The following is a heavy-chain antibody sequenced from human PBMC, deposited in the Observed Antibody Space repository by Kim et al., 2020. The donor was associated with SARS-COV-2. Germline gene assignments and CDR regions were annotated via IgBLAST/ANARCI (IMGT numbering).Heavy chain of an antibody. CDR3: ARMPQTLTSSLGTWDWYFDL. CDR2: ISSSGSTI. Sequence: GGSLRLSCAASGFTFSSYEMNWVRQAPGKGLEWVSYISSSGSTIYYADSVKGRFTISRDNAKNSLYLQMNSLRAEDTAVYYCARMPQTLTSSLGTWDWYFDLWGRGTLVTVSS. CDR1: GFTFSSYE. D-gene: IGHD2-2*01. J-gene: IGHJ2*01. V-gene: IGHV3-48*03.